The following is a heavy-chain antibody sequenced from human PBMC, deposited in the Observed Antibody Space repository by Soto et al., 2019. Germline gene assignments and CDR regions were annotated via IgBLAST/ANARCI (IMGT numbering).Heavy chain of an antibody. CDR1: GGTFRSYV. Sequence: QVQLVQSGAEVKKPGSSVKVSCKASGGTFRSYVTSWVRQAPGQGLEWLGGIIPMYGITYYAQTFQGRVTISADESTSTAFMELSSLRSEDTAVYYCARIGTLDWIDDYWGQGTLVTVSS. CDR3: ARIGTLDWIDDY. V-gene: IGHV1-69*12. D-gene: IGHD1-1*01. J-gene: IGHJ4*02. CDR2: IIPMYGIT.